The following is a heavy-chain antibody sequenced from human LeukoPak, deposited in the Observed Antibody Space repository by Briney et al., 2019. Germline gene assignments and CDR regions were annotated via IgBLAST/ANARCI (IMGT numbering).Heavy chain of an antibody. Sequence: GGSLRLSCAASGFTFSSYEMNWVRQAPGKGLEWVSYISSSGSTIYYADSVKGRFTISRDNAKNSLYLQMNSLRAEDTAVYCWARDEGVVVTATTLDYWGQGTLVTVSS. CDR3: ARDEGVVVTATTLDY. CDR2: ISSSGSTI. J-gene: IGHJ4*02. V-gene: IGHV3-48*03. CDR1: GFTFSSYE. D-gene: IGHD2-21*02.